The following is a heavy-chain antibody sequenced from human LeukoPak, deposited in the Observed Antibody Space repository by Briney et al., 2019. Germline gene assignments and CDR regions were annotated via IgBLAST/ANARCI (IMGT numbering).Heavy chain of an antibody. CDR3: AKGPFCSGGSCYSDAFDI. J-gene: IGHJ3*02. V-gene: IGHV3-23*01. CDR2: ISDSGGRI. D-gene: IGHD2-15*01. CDR1: GFTFSSYA. Sequence: GGSLRLSCAASGFTFSSYAMSWVRQAPGKGLEWVSAISDSGGRIYYADSVKGRFTISRDNSKNTLYLQMNSLRAEDTAVYYCAKGPFCSGGSCYSDAFDIWGQGTMVTVSS.